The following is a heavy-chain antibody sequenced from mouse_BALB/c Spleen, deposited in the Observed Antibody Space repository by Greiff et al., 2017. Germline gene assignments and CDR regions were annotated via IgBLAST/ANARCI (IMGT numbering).Heavy chain of an antibody. CDR3: AREDDGRYYAMGC. Sequence: EVKLVESGPGLVKPSQSLSLTCSVTGYSITSGYYWNWIRQFPGNKLEWMGYISYDGSNNYNPSLKNRISITRDTSKNQFFLKLNSVTTEDTATYYCAREDDGRYYAMGCWGQGTSVTVSS. J-gene: IGHJ4*01. V-gene: IGHV3-6*02. CDR1: GYSITSGYY. CDR2: ISYDGSN. D-gene: IGHD2-3*01.